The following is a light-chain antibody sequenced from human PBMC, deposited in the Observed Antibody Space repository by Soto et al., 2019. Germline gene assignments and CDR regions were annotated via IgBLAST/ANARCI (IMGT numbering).Light chain of an antibody. CDR3: SSYTSSSIDYV. CDR2: EVS. CDR1: SSDVGGYNY. V-gene: IGLV2-14*01. Sequence: QSARTQPASVSGSPGQSITISGTGTSSDVGGYNYVSWYQQHPGKAPKLMIYEVSNRPSGVSNRFSGSKSGNTASLTISGLQAEDEADYYCSSYTSSSIDYVFGTGTKLTVL. J-gene: IGLJ1*01.